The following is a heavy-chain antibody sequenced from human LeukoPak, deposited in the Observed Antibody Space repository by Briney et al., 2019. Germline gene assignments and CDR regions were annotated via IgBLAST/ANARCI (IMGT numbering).Heavy chain of an antibody. D-gene: IGHD2-21*02. Sequence: SETLSLTCTVSGYSISTGYYWGWIRQPPGKGLEWIGSIYHSGNTSDNPSLKSRVSISVDTSKNQFSLKLSSVTAADTAVYYCARGMREVRLQSPAYIVVVTAHPLPDYWGQGTLVTVSS. J-gene: IGHJ4*02. V-gene: IGHV4-38-2*02. CDR2: IYHSGNT. CDR3: ARGMREVRLQSPAYIVVVTAHPLPDY. CDR1: GYSISTGYY.